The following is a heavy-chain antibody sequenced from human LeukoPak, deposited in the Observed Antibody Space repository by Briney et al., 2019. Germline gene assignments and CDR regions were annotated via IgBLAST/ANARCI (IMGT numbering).Heavy chain of an antibody. D-gene: IGHD1-26*01. CDR2: IYYSGST. CDR1: GGSISSSSYY. J-gene: IGHJ4*02. CDR3: AVGINFDY. V-gene: IGHV4-39*01. Sequence: SETLSLTCTVSGGSISSSSYYWGWIRQPPGKGLEWIGSIYYSGSTYYNPSLKSRVTISVDTSKNQFSLKLSSVTAADTAVYYCAVGINFDYWGQGTLVTVSS.